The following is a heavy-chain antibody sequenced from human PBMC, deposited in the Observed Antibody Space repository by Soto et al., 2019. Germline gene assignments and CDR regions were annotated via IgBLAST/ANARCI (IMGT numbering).Heavy chain of an antibody. D-gene: IGHD2-2*02. CDR2: IWYDGSNK. CDR1: GFTFSSYG. J-gene: IGHJ6*02. Sequence: QVQLVESGGGVVQPGRSLRLSCAASGFTFSSYGMHWVRQAPGKGLEWVAVIWYDGSNKYYADSVKGRFTISRDNSKKTLYLQMNSLRAEDTAVYYCARAPILLYYYYYGMDVWGQGTTVTVSS. CDR3: ARAPILLYYYYYGMDV. V-gene: IGHV3-33*01.